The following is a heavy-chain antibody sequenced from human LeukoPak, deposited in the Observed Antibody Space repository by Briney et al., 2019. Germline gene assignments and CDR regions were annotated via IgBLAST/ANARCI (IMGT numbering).Heavy chain of an antibody. Sequence: PRGSLRLSCAASGFTFSSYWMHWVRQTPGKGLVWVSRISPDGSSAFSADSVSGRFTISRDNAKNTLYLQMNSLRADDTAVYYCARVSVRPRCHFDYWGQGTLVTVSS. V-gene: IGHV3-74*01. J-gene: IGHJ4*02. CDR1: GFTFSSYW. CDR3: ARVSVRPRCHFDY. CDR2: ISPDGSSA. D-gene: IGHD5/OR15-5a*01.